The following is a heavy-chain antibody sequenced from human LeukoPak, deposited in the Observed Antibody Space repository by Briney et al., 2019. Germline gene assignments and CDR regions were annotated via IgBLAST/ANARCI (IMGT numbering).Heavy chain of an antibody. Sequence: GGSLRLSCAASGFTFSSYSMNWVRQAPGKGLEWVSVISDSGENTYYADSVKGRFTISRDNSKSTLYLQMNSLRAEDTAVYYCAKDRVHGYSCFGYWGQGTLVTVSS. J-gene: IGHJ4*02. V-gene: IGHV3-23*01. CDR3: AKDRVHGYSCFGY. D-gene: IGHD5-18*01. CDR2: ISDSGENT. CDR1: GFTFSSYS.